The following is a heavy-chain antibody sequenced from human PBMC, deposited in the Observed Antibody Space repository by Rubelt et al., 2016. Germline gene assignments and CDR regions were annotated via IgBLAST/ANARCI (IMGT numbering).Heavy chain of an antibody. D-gene: IGHD3-10*01. J-gene: IGHJ4*02. CDR1: GYSISSGYY. V-gene: IGHV4-38-2*02. Sequence: QVQLQESGPRLVQPSETLSLTCTVSGYSISSGYYWGWIRQPPGKGLEWIGSIYHSGSTYYNPSLKSRVTISPETSKNQFSPNLGPVTAADTAGYYCARASRSRGQGGFDYWGQGTLVTVSS. CDR2: IYHSGST. CDR3: ARASRSRGQGGFDY.